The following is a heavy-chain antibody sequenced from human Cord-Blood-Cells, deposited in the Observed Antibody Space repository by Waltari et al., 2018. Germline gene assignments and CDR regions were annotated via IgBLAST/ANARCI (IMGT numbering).Heavy chain of an antibody. Sequence: QVQLVQSGAEVKKPGSSVKVSCKASGGTFSSYAISWVRQAPGQGLEWMGGIIQILGIANYEQKFQGRVTITADESTSTAYMELSSLGSEDTAVYYCARDPPATYCGGDCYSDYWGQGTLVTVSS. V-gene: IGHV1-69*04. CDR1: GGTFSSYA. CDR2: IIQILGIA. D-gene: IGHD2-21*02. CDR3: ARDPPATYCGGDCYSDY. J-gene: IGHJ4*02.